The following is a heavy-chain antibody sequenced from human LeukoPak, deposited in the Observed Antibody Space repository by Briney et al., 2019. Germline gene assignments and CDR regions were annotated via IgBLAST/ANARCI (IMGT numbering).Heavy chain of an antibody. D-gene: IGHD3-10*01. CDR3: AKDRVDGSGSQFDS. V-gene: IGHV3-23*01. CDR1: GFTFSSYA. J-gene: IGHJ4*02. Sequence: PGGSLRLSCAASGFTFSSYAMSWVRQAPGKGLEWVSSISGSGAMTYYADSVKGRFTISRDNAMDTLYLQMSSLRPDDTAVYYCAKDRVDGSGSQFDSWGQGSLVIVSS. CDR2: ISGSGAMT.